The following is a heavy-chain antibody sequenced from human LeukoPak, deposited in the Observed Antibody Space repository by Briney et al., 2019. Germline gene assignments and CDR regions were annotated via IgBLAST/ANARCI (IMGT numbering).Heavy chain of an antibody. V-gene: IGHV3-7*01. CDR1: GFTFSSYW. J-gene: IGHJ4*02. CDR3: ARADSSGYYYPNCFDY. D-gene: IGHD3-22*01. CDR2: IKQDGSEK. Sequence: GSLRLSCAASGFTFSSYWMSWVRQAPGKGLEWVANIKQDGSEKYYVDSVKGRFTISRDNAKNSLYLQMNSLRAEDTAVYYCARADSSGYYYPNCFDYWGQGTLVTVSS.